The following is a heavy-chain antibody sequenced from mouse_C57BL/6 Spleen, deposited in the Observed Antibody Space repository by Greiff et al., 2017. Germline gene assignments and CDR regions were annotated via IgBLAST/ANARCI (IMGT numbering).Heavy chain of an antibody. V-gene: IGHV1-15*01. CDR3: TRSSITTVVAPDY. Sequence: QVQLQQSGAELVRPGASVTLSCKASGYTFTDYEMHWVKQTPVHGLAWIGAIDPETGGTAYNQKFKGKAILTADKSSSTAYMELRSLTSEDSAVYYCTRSSITTVVAPDYWGQGTTLTVSS. J-gene: IGHJ2*01. CDR1: GYTFTDYE. CDR2: IDPETGGT. D-gene: IGHD1-1*01.